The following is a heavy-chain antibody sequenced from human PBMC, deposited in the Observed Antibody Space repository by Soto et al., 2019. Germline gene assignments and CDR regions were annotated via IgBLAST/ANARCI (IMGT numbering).Heavy chain of an antibody. CDR1: GYTLTELS. Sequence: ASVKVSCKVSGYTLTELSMHWVRQAPGKGLEWMGGFDPEDGETIYAQKFQGRVTMTEDTSTDTAYMELSSLRSEDTAVYYCTTGQRPLRFLEWLSRYYFDFWGQGTLVTV. J-gene: IGHJ4*02. CDR3: TTGQRPLRFLEWLSRYYFDF. V-gene: IGHV1-24*01. D-gene: IGHD3-3*01. CDR2: FDPEDGET.